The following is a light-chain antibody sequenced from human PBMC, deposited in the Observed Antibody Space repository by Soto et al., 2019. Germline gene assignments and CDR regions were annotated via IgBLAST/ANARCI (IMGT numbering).Light chain of an antibody. CDR3: AAWDDALNHWV. CDR2: RNS. V-gene: IGLV1-47*01. Sequence: QSVLTQPSSESGIPGQTVTISCSGNSSNIGPNYVYWYQQFPGTAPKLLISRNSHRPSWVPDRISGSKSATSATLAISGLGSEDEADYHCAAWDDALNHWVFGGGTKLTVL. J-gene: IGLJ3*02. CDR1: SSNIGPNY.